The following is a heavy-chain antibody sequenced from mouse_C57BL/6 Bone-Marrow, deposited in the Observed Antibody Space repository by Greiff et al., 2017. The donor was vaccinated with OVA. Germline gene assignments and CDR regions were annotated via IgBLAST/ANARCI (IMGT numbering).Heavy chain of an antibody. V-gene: IGHV3-6*01. Sequence: EVQLVESGPGLVKPSQSLSLTCSVTGYSITSGYYWNWIRQFPGNKLEWMGYISYDGSNNYNPSLKNRISITRDTSKNQFFLKLNSVTTEDTATYYCARDCLTTVVARGGDWYFDVWGTGTTVTVSS. CDR3: ARDCLTTVVARGGDWYFDV. CDR2: ISYDGSN. J-gene: IGHJ1*03. D-gene: IGHD1-1*01. CDR1: GYSITSGYY.